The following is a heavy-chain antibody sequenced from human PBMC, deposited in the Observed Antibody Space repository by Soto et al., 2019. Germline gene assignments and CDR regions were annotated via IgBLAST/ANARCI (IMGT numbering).Heavy chain of an antibody. CDR2: ISYDGINQ. Sequence: GGSLRLSCVGSGLTLSKYGMHWVRQAPGKGLEWVAVISYDGINQYYGDSVRGRFTISRDNSRNTLYLHLNTLRPEDTAVYFCARGAENQLLHSDYFYGMDVWGPGTTLTVYS. J-gene: IGHJ6*02. CDR1: GLTLSKYG. D-gene: IGHD2-2*01. CDR3: ARGAENQLLHSDYFYGMDV. V-gene: IGHV3-30-3*01.